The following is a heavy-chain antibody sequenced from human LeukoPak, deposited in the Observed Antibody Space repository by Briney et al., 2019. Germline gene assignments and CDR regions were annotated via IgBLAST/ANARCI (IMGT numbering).Heavy chain of an antibody. CDR3: ARQIRVRDSSSGYFHYFDC. D-gene: IGHD3-22*01. CDR2: AYYGGST. V-gene: IGHV4-39*01. CDR1: VGSISISSYY. J-gene: IGHJ4*02. Sequence: SETLSLTCTVSVGSISISSYYWGWIRQPPGKGLEWIESAYYGGSTYYNPSLRSRVSMPVDTSKNEFSLKLSSVTAADTAVYYCARQIRVRDSSSGYFHYFDCWGQGTPVTVSS.